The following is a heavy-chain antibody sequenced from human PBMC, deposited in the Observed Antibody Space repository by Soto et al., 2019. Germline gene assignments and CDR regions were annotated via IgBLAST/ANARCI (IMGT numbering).Heavy chain of an antibody. V-gene: IGHV3-33*01. D-gene: IGHD2-15*01. Sequence: GGSLRLSCEGSGFPFRSYGIQWVRQAPGKGLEWLGLIWNDGSHAYYADSVKGRFTISRDNSKNTVFLQVSNLRAEDTAVYFCARDQTDSGGYSDSWGQGTLVTVSS. CDR1: GFPFRSYG. CDR2: IWNDGSHA. CDR3: ARDQTDSGGYSDS. J-gene: IGHJ4*02.